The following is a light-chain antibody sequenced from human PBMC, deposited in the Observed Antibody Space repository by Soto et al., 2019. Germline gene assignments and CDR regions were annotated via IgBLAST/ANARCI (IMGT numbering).Light chain of an antibody. CDR1: QSLLDSKGYNY. CDR3: MQALQSPPT. J-gene: IGKJ1*01. Sequence: DIVMTQSPLSLRVTPGEPASISCRSSQSLLDSKGYNYLDWYLQKSGQSPQLLIYLGSNRASGVPDRLSGSGSGTDFTLKISRVEAEDVGVYYCMQALQSPPTFGQGPKVEIK. V-gene: IGKV2-28*01. CDR2: LGS.